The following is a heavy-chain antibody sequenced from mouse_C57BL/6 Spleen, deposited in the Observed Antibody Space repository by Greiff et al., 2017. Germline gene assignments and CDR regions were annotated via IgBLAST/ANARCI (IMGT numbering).Heavy chain of an antibody. V-gene: IGHV1-52*01. CDR1: GYTFTSYW. Sequence: QVQLQQPGAELVRPGSSVKLSCKASGYTFTSYWMHWVKQRPIQGLEWIGNIDPSDSETHSNQKFKDKATLTVDKSSSTAYMQLSSLTSEDSAVYYCARFYDGYYFDYWGQGTTLTVSS. CDR3: ARFYDGYYFDY. D-gene: IGHD2-3*01. J-gene: IGHJ2*01. CDR2: IDPSDSET.